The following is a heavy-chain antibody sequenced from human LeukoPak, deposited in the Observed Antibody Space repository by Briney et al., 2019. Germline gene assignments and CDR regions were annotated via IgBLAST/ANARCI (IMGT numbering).Heavy chain of an antibody. CDR1: GFTVSNNY. V-gene: IGHV3-66*01. CDR2: IYSGGDT. CDR3: ARDPPAVRTNTYA. Sequence: GGSLRLSCAASGFTVSNNYMNWVRQAPGKGLEWVSLIYSGGDTHYADSVKARFTISRDSSKNTLYLQMNSLRAEDTAVYYCARDPPAVRTNTYAWGQGTLVTVSS. D-gene: IGHD4/OR15-4a*01. J-gene: IGHJ5*02.